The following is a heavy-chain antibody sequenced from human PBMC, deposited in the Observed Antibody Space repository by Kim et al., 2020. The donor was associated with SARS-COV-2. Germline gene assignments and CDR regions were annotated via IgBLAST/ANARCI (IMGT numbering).Heavy chain of an antibody. V-gene: IGHV1-2*02. D-gene: IGHD3-22*01. CDR1: GYTFTGYY. Sequence: ASVKVSCKASGYTFTGYYMHWVRQAPGQGLEWMGWINPNSGGTNYAQKFQGRVTMTRDTSTSTAYMELSRLRSDDTAVYYCASDDDSSGLFDPWGQGTLVTVSS. CDR3: ASDDDSSGLFDP. CDR2: INPNSGGT. J-gene: IGHJ5*02.